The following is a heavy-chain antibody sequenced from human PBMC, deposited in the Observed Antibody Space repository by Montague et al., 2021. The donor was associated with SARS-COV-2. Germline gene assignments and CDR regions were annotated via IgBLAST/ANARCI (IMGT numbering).Heavy chain of an antibody. CDR1: GGSVTDYY. CDR3: VRHQNYDSLNGPSDF. V-gene: IGHV4-59*08. CDR2: VFYNRST. D-gene: IGHD3-9*01. Sequence: SETLSLTCTVSGGSVTDYYWSWIRQPPGKGLEWVGDVFYNRSTNYNPSLKSRVAISVDTSKNQFSLKLTSVTAADTALYYCVRHQNYDSLNGPSDFWGQGTLVTVSS. J-gene: IGHJ4*02.